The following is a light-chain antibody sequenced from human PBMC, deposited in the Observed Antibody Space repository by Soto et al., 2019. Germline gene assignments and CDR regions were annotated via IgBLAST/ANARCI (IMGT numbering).Light chain of an antibody. CDR1: SGHSSYA. CDR2: LSSDGSY. CDR3: QTWGTGIGV. V-gene: IGLV4-69*01. Sequence: QLVLTQSPSASASLGASVKLTCTLSSGHSSYAIAWHQQQAEKGPRYLMKLSSDGSYSKGDGIPDRFSGSSSGTERYLTISSLQSEDEADYYCQTWGTGIGVFGGGTKVTVL. J-gene: IGLJ2*01.